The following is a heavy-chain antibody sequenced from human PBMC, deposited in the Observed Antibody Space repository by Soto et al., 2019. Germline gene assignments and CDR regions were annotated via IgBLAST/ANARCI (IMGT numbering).Heavy chain of an antibody. CDR1: GYTFISYA. CDR2: ISDYNGNT. Sequence: QVQLVQSGAEVKKPGASVKVSCKTSGYTFISYAISWVRQAPGQGLEWMGWISDYNGNTNYAQKFQGRVSMTTDTSTSTAYMELRSLRSDDTAMYYCARVQAMVPPLEEKNFDYWGQGTLVTVSS. D-gene: IGHD5-18*01. V-gene: IGHV1-18*04. CDR3: ARVQAMVPPLEEKNFDY. J-gene: IGHJ4*02.